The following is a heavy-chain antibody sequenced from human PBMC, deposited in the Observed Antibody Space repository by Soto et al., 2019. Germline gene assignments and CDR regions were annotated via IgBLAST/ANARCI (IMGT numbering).Heavy chain of an antibody. V-gene: IGHV3-74*01. Sequence: EVQLVESGGGLVQPGGSLRLSCAASGFTFSCYWMHWVRQAPGKGRVWVSRINSDGSSTSYAESVKSRFTISRDNAKNTLYLQMNSLRAENTAVYYCARVPLPASYYYYGMDVWGQGTTVSVS. CDR3: ARVPLPASYYYYGMDV. CDR2: INSDGSST. J-gene: IGHJ6*02. D-gene: IGHD1-26*01. CDR1: GFTFSCYW.